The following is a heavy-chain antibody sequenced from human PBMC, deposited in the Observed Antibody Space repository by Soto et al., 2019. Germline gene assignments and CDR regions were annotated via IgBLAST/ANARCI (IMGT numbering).Heavy chain of an antibody. CDR2: ISYDGSRG. D-gene: IGHD4-17*01. J-gene: IGHJ6*03. CDR3: ASEPPPGPTGQFAYFYMDV. Sequence: QVQLVESGGGVVQPGGSLRLSCAASGFIFSHYGMHWVRQAPGKGLEWVAVISYDGSRGYYIDSVRGRFTISRDNSKNTVHLQMNSLRSEDTAIYYCASEPPPGPTGQFAYFYMDVWGKGTTVTVSS. CDR1: GFIFSHYG. V-gene: IGHV3-30*03.